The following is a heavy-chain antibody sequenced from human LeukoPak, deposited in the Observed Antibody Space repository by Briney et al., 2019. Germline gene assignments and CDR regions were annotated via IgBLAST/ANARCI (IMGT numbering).Heavy chain of an antibody. CDR3: ARGGGLDV. CDR1: GFTFSTYS. Sequence: GGSLRPSCVASGFTFSTYSINWARQAPGKGLEWVASINHNGNVNYYVDSVKGRFTISRDNAKNSLYLQMSNLRAEDTAVYFCARGGGLDVWGQGATVTVSS. D-gene: IGHD3-16*01. CDR2: INHNGNVN. V-gene: IGHV3-7*03. J-gene: IGHJ6*02.